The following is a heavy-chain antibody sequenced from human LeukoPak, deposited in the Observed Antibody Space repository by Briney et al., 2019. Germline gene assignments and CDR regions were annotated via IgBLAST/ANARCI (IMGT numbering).Heavy chain of an antibody. V-gene: IGHV1-69*06. CDR3: ARVQDSSGYRVAFDI. CDR2: IIPIFGTA. J-gene: IGHJ3*02. D-gene: IGHD3-22*01. CDR1: GYTFTSYA. Sequence: GASVKVSCKASGYTFTSYAITWVRQAPGQGLEWMGGIIPIFGTANYAQKFQGRVTITADKSTSTAYMELSSLRSEDTAVYYCARVQDSSGYRVAFDIWGQGTMVTVSS.